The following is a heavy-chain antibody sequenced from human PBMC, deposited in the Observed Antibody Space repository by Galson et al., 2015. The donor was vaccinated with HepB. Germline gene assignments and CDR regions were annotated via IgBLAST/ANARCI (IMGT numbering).Heavy chain of an antibody. Sequence: SCKASGGTFSSYAISWVRQAPGQGLEWMGGIIPIFGTANYAQKFQGRVTITADESTSTAYMELSSLRSEDTAVYYCARDLQYGFDIWGQGTMVTVSS. CDR3: ARDLQYGFDI. CDR1: GGTFSSYA. V-gene: IGHV1-69*01. CDR2: IIPIFGTA. J-gene: IGHJ3*02. D-gene: IGHD6-19*01.